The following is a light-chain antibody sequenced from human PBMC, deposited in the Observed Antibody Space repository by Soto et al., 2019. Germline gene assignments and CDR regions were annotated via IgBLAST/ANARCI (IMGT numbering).Light chain of an antibody. V-gene: IGLV2-8*01. J-gene: IGLJ1*01. CDR2: EVR. CDR1: SSDVGGYXX. CDR3: RSYAGSDKYV. Sequence: QSVLTQPPSASGSPGQSVTISCTGTSSDVGGYXXXXXXXXXXXXXXXLIIYEVRERPSGVPDRFSGSKSGNTASLTVSGLQAEDEADYYCRSYAGSDKYVFGTGTKVTVL.